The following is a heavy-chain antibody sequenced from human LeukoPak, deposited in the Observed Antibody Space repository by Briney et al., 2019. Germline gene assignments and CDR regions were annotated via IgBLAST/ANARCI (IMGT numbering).Heavy chain of an antibody. CDR2: FNHNWGA. J-gene: IGHJ4*02. V-gene: IGHV4-34*01. Sequence: SETLSLTCAVYSGSFSGYYWTWFRQPPGKGLEWIGEFNHNWGAKYNPSLKSRVTISVDTSNNHLSLSPNSVTTADTAVYYCAASLWFGIYPDYWGQGSLVTVSS. D-gene: IGHD3-10*01. CDR1: SGSFSGYY. CDR3: AASLWFGIYPDY.